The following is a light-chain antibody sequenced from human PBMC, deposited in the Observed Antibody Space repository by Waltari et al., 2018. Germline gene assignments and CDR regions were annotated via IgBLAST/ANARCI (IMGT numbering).Light chain of an antibody. CDR2: GAS. CDR3: QKYNSAPWT. Sequence: DIQMTQSPSSLSASVGDRVTITCRASQGISNFLAWYQQKPGKVPKLLIYGASTLQSGVPARFSGSGSGTDFTLTISSLQPEDVATYYCQKYNSAPWTFGQGTKVEIK. J-gene: IGKJ1*01. V-gene: IGKV1-27*01. CDR1: QGISNF.